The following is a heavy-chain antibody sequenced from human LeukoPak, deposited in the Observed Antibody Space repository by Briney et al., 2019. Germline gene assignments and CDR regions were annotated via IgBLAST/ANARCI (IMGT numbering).Heavy chain of an antibody. D-gene: IGHD2-15*01. CDR2: FSGSGGST. J-gene: IGHJ4*02. V-gene: IGHV3-23*01. CDR3: AKHSDCSGSTCYKFDY. Sequence: GGSLRHSCAASGFTFSSYAMSSVRQAPGKGLEWVSFFSGSGGSTNYADSVKGRFTISRDNSKNTVYLQLNTLRAEDTALYYCAKHSDCSGSTCYKFDYWGQGRLVTASS. CDR1: GFTFSSYA.